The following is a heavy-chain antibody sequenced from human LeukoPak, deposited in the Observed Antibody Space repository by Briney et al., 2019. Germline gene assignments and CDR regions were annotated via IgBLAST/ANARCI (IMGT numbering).Heavy chain of an antibody. CDR3: AKDGSGSYYKPVDY. CDR1: GFTFSTYG. D-gene: IGHD3-10*01. CDR2: ISGSGGST. V-gene: IGHV3-23*01. Sequence: GGSLRLSCAASGFTFSTYGMHWVRQAPGKGLEWVSAISGSGGSTYYADSVKGRFTISRDNSKNTLYLQMNSLRAEDTAVYYCAKDGSGSYYKPVDYWGQGTLVTVSS. J-gene: IGHJ4*02.